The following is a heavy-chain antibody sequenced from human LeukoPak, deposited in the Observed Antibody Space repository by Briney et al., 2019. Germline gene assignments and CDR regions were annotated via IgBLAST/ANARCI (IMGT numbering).Heavy chain of an antibody. J-gene: IGHJ4*02. CDR1: GYTFTSYG. CDR2: ITPYNGKT. D-gene: IGHD3-10*01. Sequence: ASVKVSCKASGYTFTSYGITWVRQAPGQGREWMGWITPYNGKTSYAQKLQGRVTMTTDTSTSTAYMELRSLRSDDTAVYYCGRDYYGSGRANCDYWGQGTLVTVSS. V-gene: IGHV1-18*01. CDR3: GRDYYGSGRANCDY.